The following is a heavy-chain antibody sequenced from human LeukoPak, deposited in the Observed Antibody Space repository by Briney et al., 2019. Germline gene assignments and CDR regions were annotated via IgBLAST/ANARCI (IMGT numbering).Heavy chain of an antibody. CDR2: IYYSGST. CDR3: ARARMGATRVTGHYYYMDV. V-gene: IGHV4-39*07. CDR1: GGSISSSSYY. Sequence: SETLSLTCTVSGGSISSSSYYWGWIRQPPGKGLEWIGSIYYSGSTYYNPSLKSRVTISVDTSKNQFSLKLSSVTAADTAVYYCARARMGATRVTGHYYYMDVWGKGTTVTVSS. D-gene: IGHD1-26*01. J-gene: IGHJ6*03.